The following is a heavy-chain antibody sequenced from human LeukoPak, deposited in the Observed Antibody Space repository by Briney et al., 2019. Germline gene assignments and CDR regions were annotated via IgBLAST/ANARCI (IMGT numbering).Heavy chain of an antibody. CDR2: ISAYNGNT. D-gene: IGHD3-22*01. V-gene: IGHV1-18*01. CDR3: ARDLGYYYDSSGYYPPHFDY. CDR1: GYTFTSYG. J-gene: IGHJ4*02. Sequence: ASVKVSCRASGYTFTSYGISWVRQAPGQGLEWMGWISAYNGNTNYAQKLQGRVTITTDTSTSTAYMELRSLRSDDTAVYYCARDLGYYYDSSGYYPPHFDYWGQGALVTVSS.